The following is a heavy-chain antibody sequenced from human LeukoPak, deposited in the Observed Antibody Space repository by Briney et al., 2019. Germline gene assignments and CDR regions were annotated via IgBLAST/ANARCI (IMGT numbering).Heavy chain of an antibody. V-gene: IGHV1-46*01. CDR1: GYTFTSYY. CDR2: INPTGGST. Sequence: ASVKVSCKASGYTFTSYYMHWVRQAPGEGLEWMGIINPTGGSTSYAQKFQGRVTMTRDTSTSTVYMELSSLRSEDTAVYYCAREGGSGSYSWGYFDYWGQGTLVTVSS. J-gene: IGHJ4*02. CDR3: AREGGSGSYSWGYFDY. D-gene: IGHD3-10*01.